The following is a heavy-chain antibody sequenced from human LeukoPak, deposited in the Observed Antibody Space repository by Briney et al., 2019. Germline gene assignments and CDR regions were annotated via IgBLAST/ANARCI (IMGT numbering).Heavy chain of an antibody. V-gene: IGHV1-2*02. D-gene: IGHD6-13*01. CDR3: ARASGGSSWYRG. CDR2: INPNSGGT. J-gene: IGHJ4*02. CDR1: GYTFTGYY. Sequence: ASVKVSCKASGYTFTGYYMHWVRRAPGQGLEWMGWINPNSGGTNYAQKFQGRVTMTRDTSISTAYMELSRLRSDDTAVYYCARASGGSSWYRGWGQGTLVTVSS.